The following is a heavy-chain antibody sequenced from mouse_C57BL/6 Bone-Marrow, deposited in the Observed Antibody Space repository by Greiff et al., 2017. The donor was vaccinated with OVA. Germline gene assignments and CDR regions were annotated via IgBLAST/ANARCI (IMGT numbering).Heavy chain of an antibody. D-gene: IGHD2-3*01. Sequence: QVQLQQPGAELVRPGSSVKLSCKASGYTFTSYWMHWVKQRPIQGLEWIGNIDPSDSETHYNQKFKDKATLTVDKSSSTAYLQLSSLTSEDSAVYYCARRGWLLRHWYFDVWGTGTTVTVSS. CDR3: ARRGWLLRHWYFDV. CDR1: GYTFTSYW. CDR2: IDPSDSET. J-gene: IGHJ1*03. V-gene: IGHV1-52*01.